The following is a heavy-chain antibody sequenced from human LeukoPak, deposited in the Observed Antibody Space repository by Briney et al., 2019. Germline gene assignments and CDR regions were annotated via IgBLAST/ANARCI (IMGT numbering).Heavy chain of an antibody. CDR3: ARVHITMVRGVGRSFDI. CDR1: GGSISSYY. V-gene: IGHV4-4*07. J-gene: IGHJ3*02. CDR2: VYTSGST. D-gene: IGHD3-10*01. Sequence: PSETLSLTCTVSGGSISSYYWSWIRQPAGKGLEWIGRVYTSGSTNYNPSLKSRVTVSVDTPKNQFSLKLSSVTAADTAVYYCARVHITMVRGVGRSFDIWGQGTMVTVSS.